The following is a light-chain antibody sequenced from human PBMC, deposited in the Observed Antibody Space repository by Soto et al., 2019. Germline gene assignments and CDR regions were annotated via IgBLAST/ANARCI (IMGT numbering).Light chain of an antibody. Sequence: QSVLTQPASVSGSPGQSITISCAGTSSDVGSYNLVSWYQQHPGKAPKLIIYESTKRPSGVSNRFSGSKSGNTASLTISGLQAEDEADYYCCSYGGSSTPVVFGGGTKVTVL. V-gene: IGLV2-23*01. CDR1: SSDVGSYNL. J-gene: IGLJ2*01. CDR2: EST. CDR3: CSYGGSSTPVV.